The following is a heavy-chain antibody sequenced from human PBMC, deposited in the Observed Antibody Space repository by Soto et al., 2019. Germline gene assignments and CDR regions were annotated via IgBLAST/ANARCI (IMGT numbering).Heavy chain of an antibody. CDR3: AKDPDLYDFWSGSPNWFDP. Sequence: LSLSCAASGFTFSSYAMSWVRQAPGKGLEWVSAISGSGGSTYYADSVKGRFTISRDNSKNALYLQMNSLRAEDTAVYYCAKDPDLYDFWSGSPNWFDPWGQGTLVTVSS. V-gene: IGHV3-23*01. CDR2: ISGSGGST. J-gene: IGHJ5*02. CDR1: GFTFSSYA. D-gene: IGHD3-3*01.